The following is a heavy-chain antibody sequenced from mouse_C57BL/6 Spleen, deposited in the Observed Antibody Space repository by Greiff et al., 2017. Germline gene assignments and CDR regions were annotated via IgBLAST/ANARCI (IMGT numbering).Heavy chain of an antibody. CDR2: IHPNSGST. Sequence: GGELVKPGASVKLSCKASGYTFTSYWMHWVKQRPGQGLEWIGMIHPNSGSTNYNEKFKSKATLTVDKSSSTAYMQLSSLTSEDSAVYYCAFYGSSSHWYFDVWGTGTTVTVSS. J-gene: IGHJ1*03. V-gene: IGHV1-64*01. CDR1: GYTFTSYW. D-gene: IGHD1-1*01. CDR3: AFYGSSSHWYFDV.